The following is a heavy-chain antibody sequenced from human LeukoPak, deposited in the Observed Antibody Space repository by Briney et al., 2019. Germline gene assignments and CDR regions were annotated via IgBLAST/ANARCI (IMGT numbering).Heavy chain of an antibody. D-gene: IGHD3-3*01. J-gene: IGHJ4*02. Sequence: PSETLSLTCTVSGGSISSYYWSWIRQPPGKGLEWIGYIYYSGSTNYNPSLKSRVTISVDTSKNQFSLKLSSVTAADTAVYYCARALNDFWSGYSDYWGQGTLVTVSS. CDR1: GGSISSYY. CDR3: ARALNDFWSGYSDY. CDR2: IYYSGST. V-gene: IGHV4-59*08.